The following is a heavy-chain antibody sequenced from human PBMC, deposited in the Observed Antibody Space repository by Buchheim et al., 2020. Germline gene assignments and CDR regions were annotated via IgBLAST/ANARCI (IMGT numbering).Heavy chain of an antibody. V-gene: IGHV3-7*01. CDR1: GFTFSSYA. D-gene: IGHD4-17*01. Sequence: EVQLLESGGGLVQPGGSLRLSCAASGFTFSSYAMSWVRQAPGKGLEWVANIKHDGSEKYFVDSVKGRFTISRDNAENSLYLQMNSLRAEDTAVYYCTRDADDHGDSFDYWGQGAL. CDR2: IKHDGSEK. J-gene: IGHJ4*02. CDR3: TRDADDHGDSFDY.